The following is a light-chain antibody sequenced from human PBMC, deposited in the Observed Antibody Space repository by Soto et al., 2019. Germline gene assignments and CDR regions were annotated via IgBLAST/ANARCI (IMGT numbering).Light chain of an antibody. CDR3: QQDNSYPT. V-gene: IGKV1-5*03. CDR1: QSIISW. Sequence: DIQLTQSPSTLSASVGDRVTITCRASQSIISWLAWYQQKPGKAPKLLSYKASSLASGVTSRFSGSGSGTEFELTISSLHPDDFSTYYCQQDNSYPTFGQGTKVEIK. CDR2: KAS. J-gene: IGKJ1*01.